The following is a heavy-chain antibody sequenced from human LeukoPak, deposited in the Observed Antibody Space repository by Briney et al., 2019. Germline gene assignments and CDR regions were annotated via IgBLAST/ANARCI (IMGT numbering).Heavy chain of an antibody. CDR1: GYTFTGYY. CDR2: IDANSGDT. CDR3: ARPVLRYFDWQYYFDH. Sequence: VGSVKVSCKASGYTFTGYYIHWVRQAPGQGLEWMGWIDANSGDTNYTQKFQGRVTMSRDTSLSTAYMELSRLRSDDTAVYYCARPVLRYFDWQYYFDHWGQGTLVTVSS. J-gene: IGHJ4*02. V-gene: IGHV1-2*02. D-gene: IGHD3-9*01.